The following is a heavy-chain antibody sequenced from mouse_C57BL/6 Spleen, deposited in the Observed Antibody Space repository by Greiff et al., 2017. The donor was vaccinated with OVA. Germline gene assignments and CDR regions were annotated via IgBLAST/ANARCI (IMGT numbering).Heavy chain of an antibody. Sequence: VQLQQSGAELVKPGASVKLSCKASGYTFTSYWMHWVKQRPGQGLEWIGMIHPNSGSTNYNEKFKSKAILTVDKSSSTAYMQLSSLTSEDSAVYYCARYPAYYSNSSDVWGTGTTVTVSS. CDR3: ARYPAYYSNSSDV. V-gene: IGHV1-64*01. CDR1: GYTFTSYW. D-gene: IGHD2-5*01. J-gene: IGHJ1*03. CDR2: IHPNSGST.